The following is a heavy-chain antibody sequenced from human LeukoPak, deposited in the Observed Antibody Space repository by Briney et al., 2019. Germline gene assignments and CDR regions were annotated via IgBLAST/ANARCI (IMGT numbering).Heavy chain of an antibody. CDR2: INYSGAT. V-gene: IGHV4-39*01. CDR1: GGSISGSTYH. D-gene: IGHD2-21*01. J-gene: IGHJ4*02. Sequence: PSETLSLTCTVSGGSISGSTYHWGWIRQPPGKGLEWIGSINYSGATYYNPSLESRVTISVDTSKNQFSLKLSSVTAADTAVYYCARLAYCGGDCYWVEDFDYWGQGTLVTVSS. CDR3: ARLAYCGGDCYWVEDFDY.